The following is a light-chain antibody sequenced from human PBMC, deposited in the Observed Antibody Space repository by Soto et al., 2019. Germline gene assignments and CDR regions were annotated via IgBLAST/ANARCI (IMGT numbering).Light chain of an antibody. J-gene: IGLJ1*01. Sequence: SYELTQPPSVSVAPGQTARISCGGDTIGSESVHWYQQKPGQAPVLVVYDDTDRPSGIPERFSGSSSGTTATLTISRVEAGDEADYFCHVWDSSSEHVFGTGTKVTV. CDR2: DDT. CDR3: HVWDSSSEHV. CDR1: TIGSES. V-gene: IGLV3-21*02.